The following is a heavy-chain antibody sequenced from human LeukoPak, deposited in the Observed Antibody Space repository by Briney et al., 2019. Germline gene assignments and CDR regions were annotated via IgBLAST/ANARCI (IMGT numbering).Heavy chain of an antibody. CDR3: AKVGYYGSGYLDAFDI. V-gene: IGHV3-30*02. CDR1: GFTFSSYG. Sequence: GGSLRLSCAASGFTFSSYGMHWVRQAPGKGLEWVAFIRYDGSNKYYADSVKGRFTISRDNSKNTLYLQMNSLRAEDTAVYYCAKVGYYGSGYLDAFDIWGQGTTVTVSS. J-gene: IGHJ3*02. D-gene: IGHD3-10*01. CDR2: IRYDGSNK.